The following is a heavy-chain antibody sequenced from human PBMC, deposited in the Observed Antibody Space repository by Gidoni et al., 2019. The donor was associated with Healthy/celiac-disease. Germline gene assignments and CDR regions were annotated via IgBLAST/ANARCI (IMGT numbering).Heavy chain of an antibody. CDR1: GFTFSSYA. CDR2: ISGSGGST. D-gene: IGHD3-22*01. CDR3: LGSYDSSGYYFDY. Sequence: EVQLLESGGGLVQPGGSLRLSCAASGFTFSSYAMSWVRQAPGKGLEWVSAISGSGGSTYYADSVKGRFTISRDNSKNTLYLQMNSLRAEDTAVYYCLGSYDSSGYYFDYWGQGTLVTVSS. V-gene: IGHV3-23*01. J-gene: IGHJ4*02.